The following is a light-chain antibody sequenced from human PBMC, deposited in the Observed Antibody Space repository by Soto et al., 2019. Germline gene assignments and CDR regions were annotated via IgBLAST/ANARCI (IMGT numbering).Light chain of an antibody. Sequence: QSALSQPASVSGSPGQSITISCTVTSSDVGAYNYVSWYQQHPVKAPKLIIYEVNNRPSGVSNRFSGSKSGNTASLTISGLQAEDEADYYCSSHTRSSTYVFGTGTKVTVL. V-gene: IGLV2-14*01. CDR1: SSDVGAYNY. CDR3: SSHTRSSTYV. CDR2: EVN. J-gene: IGLJ1*01.